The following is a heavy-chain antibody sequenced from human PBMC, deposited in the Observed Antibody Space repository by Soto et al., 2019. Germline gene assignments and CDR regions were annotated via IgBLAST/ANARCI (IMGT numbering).Heavy chain of an antibody. CDR2: ISGSGGST. Sequence: PGGSLRLSCAASGFTFSSYAMSWERQAPGKGLEGVSAISGSGGSTYYADSVKGRFTISRDNSKNTLYLQMNSLRAEDTAVYYCAKDMYYDSPHDAFDIWGQGTMVTVSS. CDR1: GFTFSSYA. D-gene: IGHD3-22*01. CDR3: AKDMYYDSPHDAFDI. J-gene: IGHJ3*02. V-gene: IGHV3-23*01.